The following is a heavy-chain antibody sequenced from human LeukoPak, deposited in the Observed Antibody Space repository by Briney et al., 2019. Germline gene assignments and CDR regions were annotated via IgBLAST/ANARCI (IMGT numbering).Heavy chain of an antibody. J-gene: IGHJ4*02. CDR2: IKSDGSEK. Sequence: PGRSLRLSCAASGFTFSSYWMSWVRQAPGRGLEWVANIKSDGSEKYYVDSLKGRFTISRDNARNSLYLQMNSLRAEDTAVYYCARNPRSSWYGGGYYFDYWGQGTLVTVSS. D-gene: IGHD6-13*01. V-gene: IGHV3-7*01. CDR1: GFTFSSYW. CDR3: ARNPRSSWYGGGYYFDY.